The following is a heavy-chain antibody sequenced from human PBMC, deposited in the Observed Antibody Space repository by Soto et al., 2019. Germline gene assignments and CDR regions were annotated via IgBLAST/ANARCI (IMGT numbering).Heavy chain of an antibody. D-gene: IGHD5-18*01. CDR3: ARDRLMATAGTARHYFGLDV. J-gene: IGHJ6*02. CDR1: GYFFTGYW. Sequence: PGESLKISCKGSGYFFTGYWIAWVRQMPGKGLEWMGIIYPGDSDTRYSPSFQGQITISADRSVSTDKSITTASLNLSSVTAADTAVYYCARDRLMATAGTARHYFGLDVWGQGTTVTVSS. CDR2: IYPGDSDT. V-gene: IGHV5-51*01.